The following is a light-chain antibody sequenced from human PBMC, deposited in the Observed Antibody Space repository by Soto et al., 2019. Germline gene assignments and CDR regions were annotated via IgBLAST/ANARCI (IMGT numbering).Light chain of an antibody. CDR2: GAS. V-gene: IGKV3-15*01. Sequence: EIVMTQSPATLSVSPGERATLSCRASQTVNSNLAWYQQRPGQALRLLISGASTRAPGIPARFSGSGSGTEFTLTISSLQSEDFAVYYCQQYNNWPPWTFGQGTRVEI. J-gene: IGKJ1*01. CDR1: QTVNSN. CDR3: QQYNNWPPWT.